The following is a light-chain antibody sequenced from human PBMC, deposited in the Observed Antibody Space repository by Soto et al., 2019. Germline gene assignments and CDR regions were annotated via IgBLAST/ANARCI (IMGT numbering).Light chain of an antibody. CDR1: SSDVGGYTY. CDR2: EVS. J-gene: IGLJ2*01. CDR3: SSYTTRNTVL. Sequence: QSALTQPASVSGSPGQSITISCTGTSSDVGGYTYVSWYQQHPGRAPKLMIYEVSNRPSGVSNRFSGSESGNTASLTISGLQAEDEADYYCSSYTTRNTVLFGGGTKVTVL. V-gene: IGLV2-14*01.